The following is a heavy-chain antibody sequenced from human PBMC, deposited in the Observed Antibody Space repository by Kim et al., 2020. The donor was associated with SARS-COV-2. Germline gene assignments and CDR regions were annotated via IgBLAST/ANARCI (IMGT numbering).Heavy chain of an antibody. CDR3: ARGGCSGGSCFYWFDL. CDR1: GYSFTTFA. J-gene: IGHJ5*02. Sequence: ASVKVSCKASGYSFTTFAISWVRQAPGQGLEWMGWISTYNGNTNYAQHLQDRVSMTTDTSTTTAYLELRSLRSDDTAVYYCARGGCSGGSCFYWFDLWGQ. V-gene: IGHV1-18*01. CDR2: ISTYNGNT. D-gene: IGHD2-15*01.